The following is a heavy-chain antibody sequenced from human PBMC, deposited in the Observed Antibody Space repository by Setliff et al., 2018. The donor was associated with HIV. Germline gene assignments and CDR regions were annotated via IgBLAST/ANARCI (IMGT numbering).Heavy chain of an antibody. D-gene: IGHD3-10*01. J-gene: IGHJ6*02. CDR2: IDYTGNT. CDR1: GGAFTGRY. Sequence: SETLSLTCAVYGGAFTGRYWGWVRQPPGKGLEWIGEIDYTGNTNHNPSLKSRVSTSVDMSKEQFSLKLKSVTAADTAVYYCVRVSAFIMSPSFYYYGMDVWGQGTTVTVS. CDR3: VRVSAFIMSPSFYYYGMDV. V-gene: IGHV4-34*01.